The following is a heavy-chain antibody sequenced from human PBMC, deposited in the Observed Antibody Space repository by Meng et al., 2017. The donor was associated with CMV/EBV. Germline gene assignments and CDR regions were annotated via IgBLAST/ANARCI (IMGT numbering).Heavy chain of an antibody. Sequence: VPVLQWGGGLLKPWGALSLTWAVYGGSFSGYYWSLIRQPPGKGLEWTGEINHSGSTNYNPSLKSRVTISVDTSKNQFSLKLSSVTAADTAVYYCARGSPSWRKPAYYFDYWGQGTLVTVSS. J-gene: IGHJ4*02. CDR3: ARGSPSWRKPAYYFDY. V-gene: IGHV4-34*01. D-gene: IGHD2-2*01. CDR2: INHSGST. CDR1: GGSFSGYY.